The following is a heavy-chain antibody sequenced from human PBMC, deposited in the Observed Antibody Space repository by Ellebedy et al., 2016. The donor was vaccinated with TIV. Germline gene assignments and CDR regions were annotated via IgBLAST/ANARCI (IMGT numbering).Heavy chain of an antibody. J-gene: IGHJ4*02. CDR3: AMEEPWRDYVGY. Sequence: GESLKISCAASGFIVSNIYMRWVRQVPGKGLGWVSVIYSGGSTYYADPVKGRFTISRDNSKNTLYLQMNSLKAEGTAVDNWAMEEPWRDYVGYWGQGTLVTVSS. D-gene: IGHD1-14*01. V-gene: IGHV3-53*01. CDR1: GFIVSNIY. CDR2: IYSGGST.